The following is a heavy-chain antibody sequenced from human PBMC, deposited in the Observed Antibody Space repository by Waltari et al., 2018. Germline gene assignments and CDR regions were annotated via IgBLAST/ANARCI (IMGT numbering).Heavy chain of an antibody. J-gene: IGHJ4*01. Sequence: EVQMVESGGGLVTPGDSLRLSCAASGFPFPPAWLTWVRQAPGKGLEWVGRIKSKSDGAITDFAAPVRGRFSISRDDSQNMVFLQMNSLRTEDTAVYYCTTLDAPWGGWGHGTLVTVSS. CDR2: IKSKSDGAIT. V-gene: IGHV3-15*01. CDR3: TTLDAPWGG. D-gene: IGHD7-27*01. CDR1: GFPFPPAW.